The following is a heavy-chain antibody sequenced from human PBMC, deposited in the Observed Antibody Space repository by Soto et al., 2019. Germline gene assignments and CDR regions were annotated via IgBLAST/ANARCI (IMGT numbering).Heavy chain of an antibody. D-gene: IGHD3-10*01. J-gene: IGHJ4*02. CDR2: ISYDGSNK. CDR3: ARDQGALIWFGELLDY. CDR1: GFTFSSYA. Sequence: QVQLVESGGGVVQPGRSLRLSCAASGFTFSSYAMHWVRQSLGKGLEWVAVISYDGSNKYYADSVKGRFTISRDNSKNTLYLQMNSLRAEDTAVYYCARDQGALIWFGELLDYWGQGTLVTVS. V-gene: IGHV3-30-3*01.